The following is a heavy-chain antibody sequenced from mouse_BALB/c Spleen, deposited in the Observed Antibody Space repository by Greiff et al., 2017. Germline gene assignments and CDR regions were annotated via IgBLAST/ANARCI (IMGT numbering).Heavy chain of an antibody. V-gene: IGHV3-8*02. CDR2: ISYSGST. CDR3: ARFSSGYGPGYFDY. Sequence: EVQLQESGPSLVKPSQTLSLTCSVTGDSITSGYWNWIRKFPGNKLEYMGYISYSGSTYYNPSLKSRISITRDTSKNQYYLQLNSVTTEDTATYYCARFSSGYGPGYFDYWGQGTTLTVSS. J-gene: IGHJ2*01. D-gene: IGHD3-1*01. CDR1: GDSITSGY.